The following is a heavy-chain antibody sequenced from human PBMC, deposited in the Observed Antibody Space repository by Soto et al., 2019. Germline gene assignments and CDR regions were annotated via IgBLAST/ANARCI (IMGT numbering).Heavy chain of an antibody. D-gene: IGHD3-3*01. V-gene: IGHV4-39*01. CDR1: GGSISSSSYY. Sequence: SETLSLTCTVSGGSISSSSYYWGWIRQPPGKGLEWIGSIYYSGSTYYNPSLKSRVTISVDTSKNQFSLKLSSVTAADTAVYYCARLYYDFWSGYFNWFDPWGQGTLVTVSS. CDR2: IYYSGST. CDR3: ARLYYDFWSGYFNWFDP. J-gene: IGHJ5*02.